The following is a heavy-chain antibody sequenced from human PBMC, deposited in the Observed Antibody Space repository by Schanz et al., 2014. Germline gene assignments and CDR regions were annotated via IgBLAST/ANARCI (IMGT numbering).Heavy chain of an antibody. CDR3: TRGNALDV. CDR2: IYYTAST. D-gene: IGHD1-1*01. Sequence: QVQLEESGAGLVKPSDTLSLTCTVSGGSISSYYWSWIRQPPGKGLEWIGYIYYTASTNYNPSLRSRVTISADTSKNQFSLKLTSVTAADSAVYFCTRGNALDVWGQGTTVTVSS. V-gene: IGHV4-59*07. CDR1: GGSISSYY. J-gene: IGHJ6*02.